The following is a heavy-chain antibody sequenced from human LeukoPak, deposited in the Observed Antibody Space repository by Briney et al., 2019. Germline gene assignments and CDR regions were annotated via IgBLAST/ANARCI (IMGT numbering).Heavy chain of an antibody. Sequence: PGGSLRLSCAVSGFTFTNAWMSWVRQAPGKGLEWVGRIKSKTGGGATDYAAPVKDRFTISGDESKNTLYVEMNSMKIEDTGVYYCVRERYNYGYHSFDTWGQGSMVTVSS. D-gene: IGHD5-18*01. CDR3: VRERYNYGYHSFDT. V-gene: IGHV3-15*01. CDR2: IKSKTGGGAT. J-gene: IGHJ3*02. CDR1: GFTFTNAW.